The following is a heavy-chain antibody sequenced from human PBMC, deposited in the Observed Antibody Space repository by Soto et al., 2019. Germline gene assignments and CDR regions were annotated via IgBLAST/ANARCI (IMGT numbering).Heavy chain of an antibody. CDR3: ARDPRSIVVVTAIPYYFDY. Sequence: GASVKVSCKASGYTFTGYYMHWVRQAPGQGLEWMGWINPNSGGTNYAQKFQGRVTMTRDTSNSTAYMELSRLRSDDTAVYYCARDPRSIVVVTAIPYYFDYWGQGTLVTVSS. J-gene: IGHJ4*02. CDR2: INPNSGGT. V-gene: IGHV1-2*02. D-gene: IGHD2-21*02. CDR1: GYTFTGYY.